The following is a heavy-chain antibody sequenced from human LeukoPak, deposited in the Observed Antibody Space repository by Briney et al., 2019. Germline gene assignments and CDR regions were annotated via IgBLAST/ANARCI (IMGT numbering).Heavy chain of an antibody. CDR2: ISSSGSTI. D-gene: IGHD3-22*01. V-gene: IGHV3-11*04. Sequence: GGSLRLSCAASGFTFSDYYMSWIRQAPGKGLEWVSYISSSGSTIYYADSVKGRFTISRDNAKNSLYLQMNSLRAEDTAVYYCAGERGEEDYYDSSGYYYGFEFDYWGQGTLVTVSS. J-gene: IGHJ4*02. CDR1: GFTFSDYY. CDR3: AGERGEEDYYDSSGYYYGFEFDY.